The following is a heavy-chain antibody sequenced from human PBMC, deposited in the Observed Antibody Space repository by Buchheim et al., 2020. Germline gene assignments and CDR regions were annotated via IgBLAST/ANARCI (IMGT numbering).Heavy chain of an antibody. D-gene: IGHD2-2*01. CDR2: IGSSGSPI. Sequence: VQLVESGGGLVEPGGSLKLSCAASGFTFSDSAMHWVRQASGKGLEWVSYIGSSGSPIYYADSVKGRFTISRDKAINSLYLQMNSRRAEDTAVYYCARERYCSSTSCFSGGGFDYWGQGTL. CDR3: ARERYCSSTSCFSGGGFDY. CDR1: GFTFSDSA. V-gene: IGHV3-11*01. J-gene: IGHJ4*02.